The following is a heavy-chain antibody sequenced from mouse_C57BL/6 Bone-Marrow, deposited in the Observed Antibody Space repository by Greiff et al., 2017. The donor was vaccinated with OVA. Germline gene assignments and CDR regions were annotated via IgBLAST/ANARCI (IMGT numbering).Heavy chain of an antibody. Sequence: QVQLQQPGAELVMPGASVKLSCKASGYTFTSYWMHWVKQRPGQGLEWIGEIDPSDSYTNYNQKFKGKSTLTVDKSSSTAYMQLSSLTSEDSAVYYCARDTTALFDYWGQGTTLIVSS. J-gene: IGHJ2*01. CDR3: ARDTTALFDY. D-gene: IGHD1-2*01. CDR2: IDPSDSYT. V-gene: IGHV1-69*01. CDR1: GYTFTSYW.